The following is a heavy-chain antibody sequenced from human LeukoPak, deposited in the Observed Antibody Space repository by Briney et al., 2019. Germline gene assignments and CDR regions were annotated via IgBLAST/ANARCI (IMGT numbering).Heavy chain of an antibody. D-gene: IGHD6-25*01. CDR2: ITGSGDTT. CDR1: GITFSSYA. Sequence: GGSLRLSCGASGITFSSYAMSWVRQAPGKGLEWVSKITGSGDTTYFADSVQGRFTISRDNSKNTLYLEMKSPRAEDTAVYYCATVHKLWQLGYSSGHDSFDIWGQGTMVTVSS. V-gene: IGHV3-23*01. CDR3: ATVHKLWQLGYSSGHDSFDI. J-gene: IGHJ3*02.